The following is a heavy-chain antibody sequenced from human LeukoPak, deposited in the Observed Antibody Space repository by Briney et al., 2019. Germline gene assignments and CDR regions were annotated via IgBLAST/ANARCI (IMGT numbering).Heavy chain of an antibody. D-gene: IGHD6-19*01. J-gene: IGHJ4*02. CDR3: ARVVRYSGGPLTDLLPYYFDY. CDR2: INPNSGGT. V-gene: IGHV1-18*03. CDR1: GGTFSSYA. Sequence: EASVKVSCKASGGTFSSYAISWVRQAPGQGLEWMGWINPNSGGTNYAQKFQGRVTITRDTSASTAYMELSSLRSDDMAVYYCARVVRYSGGPLTDLLPYYFDYWGQGALVTVSS.